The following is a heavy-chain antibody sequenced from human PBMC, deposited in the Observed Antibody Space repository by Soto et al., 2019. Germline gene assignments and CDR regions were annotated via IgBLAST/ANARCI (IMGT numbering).Heavy chain of an antibody. Sequence: SETLSLTCTVSGGSISSYYCSWIRQPPWKGLEWIGYIYYSGSTNYNPSLKSRVTISVDTSKNQFSLKLSSVTAADTAVYYCARDTPYSSSSNWFDPGGQGTMVNVYS. CDR2: IYYSGST. CDR1: GGSISSYY. J-gene: IGHJ5*02. CDR3: ARDTPYSSSSNWFDP. V-gene: IGHV4-59*01. D-gene: IGHD6-6*01.